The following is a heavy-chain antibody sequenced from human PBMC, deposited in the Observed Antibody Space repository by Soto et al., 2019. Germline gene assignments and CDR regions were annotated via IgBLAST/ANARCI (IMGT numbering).Heavy chain of an antibody. J-gene: IGHJ4*02. Sequence: LRLSCASAGFTFSSCSMNWVRQAPGKGLEWVSFISGSGDTKYYADSVKGRFTISRDNAKNSLYLQMSSLRDEDTAVYYCAKYCSSGVCCDYWGQGTLVNVSS. CDR3: AKYCSSGVCCDY. V-gene: IGHV3-48*02. D-gene: IGHD2-8*01. CDR2: ISGSGDTK. CDR1: GFTFSSCS.